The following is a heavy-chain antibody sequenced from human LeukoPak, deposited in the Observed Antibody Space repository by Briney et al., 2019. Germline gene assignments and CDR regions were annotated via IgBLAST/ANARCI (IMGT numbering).Heavy chain of an antibody. D-gene: IGHD6-25*01. J-gene: IGHJ6*02. Sequence: ASVKVSFKASGYTFTGYYMQWVRQAPGQGLEWMGWVNPNSGGTNYAQKFQGRVTMTRDTSISTAYMELSRLRSDDTAVYFCARDHCVSSGCYEDYYYGMDVWGRGTTVTVSS. CDR2: VNPNSGGT. CDR3: ARDHCVSSGCYEDYYYGMDV. V-gene: IGHV1-2*02. CDR1: GYTFTGYY.